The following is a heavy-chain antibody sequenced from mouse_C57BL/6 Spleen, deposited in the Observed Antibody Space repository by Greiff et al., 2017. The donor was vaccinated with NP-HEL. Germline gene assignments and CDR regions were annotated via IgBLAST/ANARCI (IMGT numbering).Heavy chain of an antibody. CDR1: GYTFTSYW. V-gene: IGHV1-64*01. J-gene: IGHJ4*01. Sequence: QVHVKQSGAELVKPGASVKLSCKASGYTFTSYWMHWVKQRPGQGLEWIGMIHPNSGSTNYNEKFKSKATLTVDKSSSTAYMQLSSLTSEDSAVYYCARRPMDYWGQGTSVTVSS. CDR2: IHPNSGST. CDR3: ARRPMDY.